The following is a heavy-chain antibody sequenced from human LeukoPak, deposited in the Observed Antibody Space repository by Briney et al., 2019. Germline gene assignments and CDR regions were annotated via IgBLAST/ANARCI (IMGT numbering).Heavy chain of an antibody. CDR2: ISGSGGST. CDR3: AKGQSGTYPRVHFDY. V-gene: IGHV3-23*01. CDR1: GFTFNCA. J-gene: IGHJ4*02. D-gene: IGHD1-26*01. Sequence: PGGSLRLSCAASGFTFNCAMSWVRQAPGKGLEWVSSISGSGGSTYYADSVKGRFTISRDNSKNTLYLRMNSLRAEDTAVYYCAKGQSGTYPRVHFDYWGQGTLVTVSS.